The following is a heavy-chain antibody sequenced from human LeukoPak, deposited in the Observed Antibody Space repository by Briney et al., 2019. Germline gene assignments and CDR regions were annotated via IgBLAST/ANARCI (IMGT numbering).Heavy chain of an antibody. CDR2: ISSSSSYI. D-gene: IGHD3-10*01. CDR3: ARVSGSAFDI. CDR1: GFTFSSYS. J-gene: IGHJ3*02. Sequence: GGSLRLSCAASGFTFSSYSMNWVRQAPGKGLEWVSSISSSSSYIYYADSVKGRFTISRDDAKNSLYLQMNSLRAEDTAVYYCARVSGSAFDIWGQGTMVTVSS. V-gene: IGHV3-21*01.